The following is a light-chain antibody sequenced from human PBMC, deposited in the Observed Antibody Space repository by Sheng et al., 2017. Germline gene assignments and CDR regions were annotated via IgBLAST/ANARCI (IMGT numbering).Light chain of an antibody. CDR3: QSYDSSLRVYV. J-gene: IGLJ2*01. Sequence: QSVLTQPPSVSGAPGQRVTISCTGSSSNIGAGYDVHWYQHLPGTAPKLLIYGNSNRPSGVPDRFSGSKSGTSASLAITGLRAEDEADYYCQSYDSSLRVYVFGGGTRLTVL. V-gene: IGLV1-40*01. CDR1: SSNIGAGYD. CDR2: GNS.